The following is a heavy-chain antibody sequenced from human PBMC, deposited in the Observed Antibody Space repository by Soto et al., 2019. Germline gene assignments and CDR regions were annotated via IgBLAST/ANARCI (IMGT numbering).Heavy chain of an antibody. CDR1: GYTFTSYD. V-gene: IGHV1-8*01. CDR2: MNPNSGNT. Sequence: QVQLVQSGAEVKKPGASVKVSCKASGYTFTSYDINWVRQATGQGLEWMGWMNPNSGNTGYAQKFQGRVNMTRTTSTSTAYLEPSSLRTADTAVYYCARRVRTWGFDPWGQGTLVTVCS. J-gene: IGHJ5*02. CDR3: ARRVRTWGFDP. D-gene: IGHD2-21*01.